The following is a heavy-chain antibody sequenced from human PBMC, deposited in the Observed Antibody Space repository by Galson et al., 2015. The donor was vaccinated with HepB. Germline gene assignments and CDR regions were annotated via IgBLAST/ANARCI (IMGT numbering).Heavy chain of an antibody. J-gene: IGHJ3*01. V-gene: IGHV3-11*01. CDR2: ITSTSRTV. CDR1: GFTFSDYY. D-gene: IGHD3-3*01. CDR3: ATYDRGAFHL. Sequence: SLRLSCAASGFTFSDYYMSWIRQAPGKRLEWISYITSTSRTVWYADSVKGRFTIPSDNTGDSLFLEFNSLRVDDTAVYYCATYDRGAFHLWGQGTTVTVS.